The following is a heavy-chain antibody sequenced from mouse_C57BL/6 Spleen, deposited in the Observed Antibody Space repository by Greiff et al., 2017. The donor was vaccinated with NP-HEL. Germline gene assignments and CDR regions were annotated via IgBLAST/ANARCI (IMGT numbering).Heavy chain of an antibody. J-gene: IGHJ2*01. CDR2: IYPGDGDT. CDR3: ARGYYGLYYFDY. CDR1: GYAFSSSW. D-gene: IGHD1-1*01. V-gene: IGHV1-82*01. Sequence: QVQLQQSGPELVKPGASVKISCKASGYAFSSSWMNWVKQRPGKGLEWIGRIYPGDGDTNYNGKFKGKATLTADKSSSTAYMQLSSLTSEDSAVYFCARGYYGLYYFDYWGKGTTLTVSS.